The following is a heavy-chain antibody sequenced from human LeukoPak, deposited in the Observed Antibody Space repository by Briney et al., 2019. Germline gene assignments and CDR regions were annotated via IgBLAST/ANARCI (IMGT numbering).Heavy chain of an antibody. Sequence: GGSLRLSCAASGFTFYTYGMHWVRQAPGKGLEYVSGIGPDGGTTYYANSVKGRFTISRDNSKNMLYLQMGSLTADDMVVYYCARGAQLTDYWGQGTLVTVSS. J-gene: IGHJ4*02. CDR1: GFTFYTYG. CDR2: IGPDGGTT. CDR3: ARGAQLTDY. V-gene: IGHV3-64*01. D-gene: IGHD6-13*01.